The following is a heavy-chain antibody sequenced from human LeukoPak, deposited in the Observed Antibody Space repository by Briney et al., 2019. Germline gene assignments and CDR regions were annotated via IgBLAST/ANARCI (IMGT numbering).Heavy chain of an antibody. J-gene: IGHJ3*02. CDR1: GYTFTSYD. V-gene: IGHV1-8*01. D-gene: IGHD2-21*01. CDR3: ARQASLPQGDAFDI. CDR2: MNPNSGNT. Sequence: ASVKVSCKASGYTFTSYDINWVRLATGQGLEWMGWMNPNSGNTGYAQKFQGRVTMTRNTSISTAYMELSSLRSEDTAVYYCARQASLPQGDAFDIWGQGTMVTVSS.